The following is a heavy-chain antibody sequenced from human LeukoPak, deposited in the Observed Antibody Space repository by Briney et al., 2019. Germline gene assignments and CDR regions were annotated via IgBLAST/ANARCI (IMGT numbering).Heavy chain of an antibody. CDR3: ARYYYGSGSYPDAYYYYGMDV. CDR1: GGSIISGGYY. Sequence: SQALSLTCTVSGGSIISGGYYWSWIRQHPGEGLGWIGYIYYSGSTYYNPSLKSRVTISVDTSKNQFSLKLSSVTAADTAVYYCARYYYGSGSYPDAYYYYGMDVWGKGTTVTVSS. V-gene: IGHV4-31*03. D-gene: IGHD3-10*01. CDR2: IYYSGST. J-gene: IGHJ6*04.